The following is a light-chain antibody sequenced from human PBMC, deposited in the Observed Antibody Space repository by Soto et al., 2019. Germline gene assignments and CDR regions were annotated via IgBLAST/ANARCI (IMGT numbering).Light chain of an antibody. CDR1: QSVSGW. V-gene: IGKV1-5*03. Sequence: DIRMTQSPSTLSASAGDRVTITCRASQSVSGWLAWYQQKPGKAPKLLIYKASSLESGVPSRFSGSGSETEFTLTISSLQPDDFATYYCQQYNSYSSFGQGTKLEIK. J-gene: IGKJ2*01. CDR3: QQYNSYSS. CDR2: KAS.